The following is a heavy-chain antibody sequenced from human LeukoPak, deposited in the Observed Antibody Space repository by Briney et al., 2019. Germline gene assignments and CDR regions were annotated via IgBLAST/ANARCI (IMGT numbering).Heavy chain of an antibody. J-gene: IGHJ3*02. D-gene: IGHD3-10*01. CDR3: ATDSRGVGNAFDI. Sequence: SVKVSCKVSGYTLTELSMHWVRQAPGKGLEWMGGFDPEDGETIYAQKFQGRVTMTEDTSTDTAYMELSSLRSEDTAVYYCATDSRGVGNAFDIWGQGTMVTVSS. CDR2: FDPEDGET. V-gene: IGHV1-24*01. CDR1: GYTLTELS.